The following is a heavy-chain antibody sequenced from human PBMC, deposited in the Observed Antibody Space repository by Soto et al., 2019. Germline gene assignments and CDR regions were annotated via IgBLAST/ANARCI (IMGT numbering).Heavy chain of an antibody. V-gene: IGHV4-4*07. J-gene: IGHJ4*02. CDR1: GGSISSYY. D-gene: IGHD6-19*01. CDR2: IYTSGST. CDR3: ARSVDGGFDY. Sequence: KTSETLSRTCTVSGGSISSYYWSWIRQPAGKGLEWLGRIYTSGSTNYNTSLQSRVTMSVDTSKNQFSLKLSSVTAADTAVYYYARSVDGGFDYWGQGTMVTVSS.